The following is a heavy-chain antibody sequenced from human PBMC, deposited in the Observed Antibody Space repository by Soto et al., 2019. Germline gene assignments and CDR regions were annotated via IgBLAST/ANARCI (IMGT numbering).Heavy chain of an antibody. CDR1: GFSFENYG. J-gene: IGHJ6*02. Sequence: QVQMVESGGGVVQPGRSLRLSCAASGFSFENYGMHWVRQAPGRGLEWVAIIWYDGSLQYYAAAVKGRFTISRDNSKNTLYLEMNSLRAEDTAVYYCANLWGDGYNLGQDHNGMDVWGQGTTVIVSS. CDR3: ANLWGDGYNLGQDHNGMDV. V-gene: IGHV3-33*06. CDR2: IWYDGSLQ. D-gene: IGHD5-12*01.